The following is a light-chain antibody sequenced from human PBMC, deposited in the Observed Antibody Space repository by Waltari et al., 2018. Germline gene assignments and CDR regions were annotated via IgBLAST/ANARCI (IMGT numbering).Light chain of an antibody. J-gene: IGKJ3*01. CDR3: LQHNTYPLT. CDR2: KIS. V-gene: IGKV2-24*01. Sequence: DIVMTQTPLSSPVTLGQPASISCRSSQSLVHSDGNTYLSWLQQRPGQPPRLLIYKISNRFSGVPDRFSGSGAGTDFTLKISSLQPEDFATYYCLQHNTYPLTFGPGTKVDIK. CDR1: QSLVHSDGNTY.